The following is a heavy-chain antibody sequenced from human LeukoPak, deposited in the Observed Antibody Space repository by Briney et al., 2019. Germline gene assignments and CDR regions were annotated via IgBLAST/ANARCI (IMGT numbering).Heavy chain of an antibody. D-gene: IGHD5-24*01. V-gene: IGHV3-64D*06. CDR3: VNLVEDGYNFSYYGMDV. J-gene: IGHJ6*02. CDR1: GFTFSSYA. Sequence: GGSLRLSCSASGFTFSSYAMHWVRQAPGKGLEYVSAISSNGGSTYYADSVKGRFTISRDNSKNTLYLRMSSLRAEDTAVYYCVNLVEDGYNFSYYGMDVWGQGTTVTVSS. CDR2: ISSNGGST.